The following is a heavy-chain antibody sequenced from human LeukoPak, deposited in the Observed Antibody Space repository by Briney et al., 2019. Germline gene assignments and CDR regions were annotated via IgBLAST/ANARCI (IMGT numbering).Heavy chain of an antibody. V-gene: IGHV3-15*01. D-gene: IGHD1-26*01. CDR2: IKSKTDGGTT. J-gene: IGHJ3*02. Sequence: TGGSLRLSCAASGFTFSNAWMTWVRQAPGKGLEWVGRIKSKTDGGTTDYAAPVKGRFSISRDDSKTTLYLQMNSLKTEDTGVYFCTRDEANSGSYYNDAFDIWGQGTMVTVSS. CDR3: TRDEANSGSYYNDAFDI. CDR1: GFTFSNAW.